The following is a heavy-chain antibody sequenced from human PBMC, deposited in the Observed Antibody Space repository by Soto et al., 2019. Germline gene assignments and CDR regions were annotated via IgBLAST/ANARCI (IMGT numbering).Heavy chain of an antibody. CDR1: GGSISSGDYY. J-gene: IGHJ6*02. Sequence: SETLSLTCTVSGGSISSGDYYWSWIRQHPGKGLEWIGYIYYSGSTYYNPSLKRRVTISVDTSKNQFSLKLSGVTAADKTVNYCARKQIHYSYYGMDVWGQGTTVSVSS. V-gene: IGHV4-30-4*01. CDR3: ARKQIHYSYYGMDV. D-gene: IGHD5-18*01. CDR2: IYYSGST.